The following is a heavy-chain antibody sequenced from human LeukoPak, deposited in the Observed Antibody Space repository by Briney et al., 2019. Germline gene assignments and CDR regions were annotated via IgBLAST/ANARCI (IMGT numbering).Heavy chain of an antibody. J-gene: IGHJ4*02. V-gene: IGHV1-18*01. CDR3: ARGYDYGDYVGDFDY. D-gene: IGHD4-17*01. CDR1: GYTFTSYP. CDR2: ITTYNGNT. Sequence: GASVKVSCKASGYTFTSYPISWVRQAPGQGLEWMGWITTYNGNTRYAQKLQGRVTMTTETSTSTAYMDLRGLRSDDTAVYYCARGYDYGDYVGDFDYWGQGTLVTVSS.